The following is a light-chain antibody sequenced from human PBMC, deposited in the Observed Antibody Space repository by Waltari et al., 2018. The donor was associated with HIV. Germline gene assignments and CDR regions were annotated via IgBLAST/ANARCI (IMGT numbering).Light chain of an antibody. CDR1: QSLLHSNGYNY. Sequence: DIVMTQSPLSLPVTPGESASISCRSSQSLLHSNGYNYLDWYLQTPGQSPQLLIYLGSYRASGVPDRFSGSGSGTDFTLTISRLEADDVGVYYCMQSLQTAWTFGQGTKVEIK. CDR3: MQSLQTAWT. V-gene: IGKV2-28*01. CDR2: LGS. J-gene: IGKJ1*01.